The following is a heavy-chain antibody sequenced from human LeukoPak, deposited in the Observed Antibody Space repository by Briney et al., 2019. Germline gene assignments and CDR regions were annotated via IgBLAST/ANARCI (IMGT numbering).Heavy chain of an antibody. CDR1: GFTFSSYS. J-gene: IGHJ4*02. CDR3: ARDRDDFWSGIDY. Sequence: GGSLRLSCAASGFTFSSYSMNWVRQAPGKGLEWVSSISSSSSYIYYADSVKGRFTISRDNAKNSLYLQMNSLSAEDTAVYYCARDRDDFWSGIDYWGQGTLVTVSS. V-gene: IGHV3-21*01. D-gene: IGHD3-3*01. CDR2: ISSSSSYI.